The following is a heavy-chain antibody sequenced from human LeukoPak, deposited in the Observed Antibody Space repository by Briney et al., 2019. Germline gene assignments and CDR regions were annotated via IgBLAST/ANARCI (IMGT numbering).Heavy chain of an antibody. CDR2: IYNSGST. Sequence: SETLSLTCTVSGYSISSGYFWGWIRQPPGKGLEWIGTIYNSGSTYYNASLESRVTISVDTSKNQFSLKLSSVTAADTAVYYCARCGDYPYYFDYWGQGTLVIVSS. CDR1: GYSISSGYF. V-gene: IGHV4-38-2*02. CDR3: ARCGDYPYYFDY. J-gene: IGHJ4*02. D-gene: IGHD4-17*01.